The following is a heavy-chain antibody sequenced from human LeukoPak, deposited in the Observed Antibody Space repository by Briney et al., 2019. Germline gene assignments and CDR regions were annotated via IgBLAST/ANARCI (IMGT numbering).Heavy chain of an antibody. CDR2: IYTSGST. Sequence: SQTLSLTCTVSGGSISSYYWSWIRQPAGKGLEWIGRIYTSGSTNYNPSLKSRVTMSVDTSKDQFSLKLSSVTAADTAVYYCARVGSGYPKNWFDPWGQGTPVTVSS. CDR1: GGSISSYY. D-gene: IGHD3-3*01. CDR3: ARVGSGYPKNWFDP. V-gene: IGHV4-4*07. J-gene: IGHJ5*02.